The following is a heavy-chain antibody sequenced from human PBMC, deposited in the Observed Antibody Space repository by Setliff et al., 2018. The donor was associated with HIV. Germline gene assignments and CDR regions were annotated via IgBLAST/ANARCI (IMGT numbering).Heavy chain of an antibody. J-gene: IGHJ1*01. D-gene: IGHD3-10*01. Sequence: GASVKVSCKASGYTFTGYYMHWVRQAPGQGLEWMGWMRPNSGITVYVQKFQGRVTVTRGTSIITANVELGSLRSEDTAVYYCAQAQTSVSGSYYQYLQHWGQGTLVTVSS. CDR2: MRPNSGIT. CDR1: GYTFTGYY. CDR3: AQAQTSVSGSYYQYLQH. V-gene: IGHV1-8*03.